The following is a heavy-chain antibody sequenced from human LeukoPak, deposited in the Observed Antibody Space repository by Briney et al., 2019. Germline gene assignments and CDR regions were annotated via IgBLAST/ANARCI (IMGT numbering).Heavy chain of an antibody. CDR2: INAGNGNT. D-gene: IGHD4-17*01. J-gene: IGHJ4*02. Sequence: GASVKVSCKASGYTFTSYAMHWVRQAPGQRLEWMGWINAGNGNTKYSQKFQGRVTITTDTSASTAYMELSSLRSEDTAVYYCARDHPVDGPHCGDYPPEGPEDYWGQGTLVTVSS. CDR1: GYTFTSYA. V-gene: IGHV1-3*01. CDR3: ARDHPVDGPHCGDYPPEGPEDY.